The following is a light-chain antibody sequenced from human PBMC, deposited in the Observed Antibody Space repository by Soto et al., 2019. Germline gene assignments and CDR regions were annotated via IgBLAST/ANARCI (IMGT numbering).Light chain of an antibody. J-gene: IGLJ2*01. CDR3: NSYTSTRTHVI. V-gene: IGLV2-14*01. CDR1: ASDVGDYNY. CDR2: DVS. Sequence: QSALTQPASVSGSPGQSITISCTATASDVGDYNYVSWFQRYPGKAPKLMIYDVSNRPSGVSNRFSGSKSGNTASLTISGLQAEDEADYYCNSYTSTRTHVIFGGGTKLTVL.